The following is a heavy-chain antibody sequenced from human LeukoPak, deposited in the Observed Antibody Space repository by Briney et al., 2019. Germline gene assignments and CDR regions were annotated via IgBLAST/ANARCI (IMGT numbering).Heavy chain of an antibody. J-gene: IGHJ3*02. D-gene: IGHD4-23*01. CDR1: GFTFSSYG. CDR2: ISYDGSNK. CDR3: ARDRYNGGNSHAFDI. Sequence: GGSLRLSCAASGFTFSSYGMHWVRQAPGKGLEWVAVISYDGSNKYYADSVKGRFTISRDNAKNTLYLQMDSLRAEDTAVYYCARDRYNGGNSHAFDIWGQGTMVTVSS. V-gene: IGHV3-30*03.